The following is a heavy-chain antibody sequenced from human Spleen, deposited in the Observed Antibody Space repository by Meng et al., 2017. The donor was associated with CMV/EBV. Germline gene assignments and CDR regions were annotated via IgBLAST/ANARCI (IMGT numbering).Heavy chain of an antibody. CDR2: ISGGGGNT. V-gene: IGHV3-23*01. D-gene: IGHD6-13*01. CDR1: GFSFDDHA. Sequence: GESLKISCAASGFSFDDHAMHWVRQAPGKGLEWVSGISGGGGNTYHADSVKGRFTISRDNSKNTLYLQMSGLRAEDTAVYYCESHSSSWDFDSWGQGTLVTVSS. J-gene: IGHJ4*02. CDR3: ESHSSSWDFDS.